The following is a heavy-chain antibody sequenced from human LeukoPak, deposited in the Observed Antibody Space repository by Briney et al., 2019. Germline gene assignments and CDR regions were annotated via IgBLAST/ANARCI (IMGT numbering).Heavy chain of an antibody. D-gene: IGHD4-17*01. Sequence: SLKVSCKASGYTFTSYGISWVRQTPGQGLEWMGWIYNYNGKTNYAQKFQGRVTMTTDTSTSIVYMELRSLTSDDTAVYYCARLKNYGDYGYWGQGTLVTVSS. V-gene: IGHV1-18*01. CDR3: ARLKNYGDYGY. J-gene: IGHJ4*02. CDR2: IYNYNGKT. CDR1: GYTFTSYG.